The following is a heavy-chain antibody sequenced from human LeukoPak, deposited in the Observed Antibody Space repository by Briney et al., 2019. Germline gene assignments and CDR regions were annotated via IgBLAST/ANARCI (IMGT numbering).Heavy chain of an antibody. CDR2: IYPGDSDN. V-gene: IGHV5-51*01. CDR1: GYSFTSYW. Sequence: GESLKISCKGSGYSFTSYWIGWVRQMPGKGLEWMRIIYPGDSDNRYSPSFKGQVPLSADNSINTAYLQCSSLKASDTAMYYCARWGDLTGYSHWFDPWGQGTLVTVSS. D-gene: IGHD3-9*01. J-gene: IGHJ5*02. CDR3: ARWGDLTGYSHWFDP.